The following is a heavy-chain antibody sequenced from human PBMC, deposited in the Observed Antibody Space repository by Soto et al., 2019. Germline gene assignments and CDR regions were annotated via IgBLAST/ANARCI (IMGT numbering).Heavy chain of an antibody. CDR1: GYSFTSYW. J-gene: IGHJ6*02. Sequence: GESLKISCKGSGYSFTSYWIGWVRQMPGKGLERMGIIYPGDSDTRYSPSFQGQVTISADKSISTAYLQWSGLKASDTAMYYCARICSGGSCSRYYGMDVWGQGTTVTVSS. CDR2: IYPGDSDT. V-gene: IGHV5-51*01. CDR3: ARICSGGSCSRYYGMDV. D-gene: IGHD2-15*01.